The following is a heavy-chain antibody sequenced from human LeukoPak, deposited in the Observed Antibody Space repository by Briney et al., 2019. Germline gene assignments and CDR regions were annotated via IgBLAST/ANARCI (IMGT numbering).Heavy chain of an antibody. D-gene: IGHD2-2*01. CDR1: GFTFSSYS. V-gene: IGHV3-21*01. J-gene: IGHJ5*02. Sequence: GGSLRLSCAASGFTFSSYSMNWVRQAPGKGLEWVSSISSSSSYIYYADSVKGRFTISRDNAKNSLYLQMNSLRAEDTAVYYCARYCSSTSCRDNGFDPWGQGTLVTVSS. CDR3: ARYCSSTSCRDNGFDP. CDR2: ISSSSSYI.